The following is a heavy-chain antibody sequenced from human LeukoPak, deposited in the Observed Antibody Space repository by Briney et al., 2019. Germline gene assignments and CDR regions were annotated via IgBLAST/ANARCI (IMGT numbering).Heavy chain of an antibody. D-gene: IGHD2-15*01. CDR3: ARGPDIVVVVAATFDY. CDR1: GYTFTVYY. CDR2: INPNSVGT. Sequence: ASVKVSCKASGYTFTVYYMHWVRQAPGQGLEWMGWINPNSVGTNYAQKFQGRVTMTRDTSISTAYMELSRLRSDDTAVYYCARGPDIVVVVAATFDYWGQGTLVTVSS. J-gene: IGHJ4*02. V-gene: IGHV1-2*02.